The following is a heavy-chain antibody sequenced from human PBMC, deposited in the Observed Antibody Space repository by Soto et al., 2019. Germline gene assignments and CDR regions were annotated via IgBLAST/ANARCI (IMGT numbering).Heavy chain of an antibody. D-gene: IGHD4-17*01. J-gene: IGHJ5*02. Sequence: LSETLSLTCTVSGGSISSYYWSWIRQPPGKGLESIGYIYYSGSTNYNPSLKSRVTISVDTSKNQFSLKLSSVTAADTAVYYCARHRSLASTTTVTTYLIGWFDPWGQGTLVTVSS. CDR3: ARHRSLASTTTVTTYLIGWFDP. CDR2: IYYSGST. V-gene: IGHV4-59*08. CDR1: GGSISSYY.